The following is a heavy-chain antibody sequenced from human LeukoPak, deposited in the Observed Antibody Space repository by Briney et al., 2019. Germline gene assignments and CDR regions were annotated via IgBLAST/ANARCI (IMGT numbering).Heavy chain of an antibody. J-gene: IGHJ5*02. CDR1: GFPVSNYT. Sequence: PGGPLNLSFAPSGFPVSNYTINWVRQPPGKGLEWVSSISRRSTYIYYADSVKGRFTISKDNAKNSLYLQMDSLRAEDTAVYYCARAQVGYNWFDPWGQGTLVTVSS. V-gene: IGHV3-21*01. D-gene: IGHD1-26*01. CDR2: ISRRSTYI. CDR3: ARAQVGYNWFDP.